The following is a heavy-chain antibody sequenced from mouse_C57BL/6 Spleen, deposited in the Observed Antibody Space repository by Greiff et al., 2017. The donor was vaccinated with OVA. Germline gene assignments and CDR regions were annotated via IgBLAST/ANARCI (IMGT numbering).Heavy chain of an antibody. V-gene: IGHV3-6*01. Sequence: EVQRVESGPGLVKPSQSLSLTCSVTGYSITSGYYWNWIRQFPGNKLEWMGYISYDGSNNYNPSLKNRISITRDTSKNQFFLKLNSVTTEDTATYYCARAGGNYYFDYWGQGTTLTVSS. CDR1: GYSITSGYY. CDR3: ARAGGNYYFDY. CDR2: ISYDGSN. D-gene: IGHD2-1*01. J-gene: IGHJ2*01.